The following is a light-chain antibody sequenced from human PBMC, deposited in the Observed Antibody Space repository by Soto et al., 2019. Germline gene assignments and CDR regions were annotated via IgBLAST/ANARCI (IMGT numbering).Light chain of an antibody. V-gene: IGKV1-27*01. Sequence: DSQVTQSPSSLSALVGDRVTITCRAIQGISNYLAWYQQKPGKVPKLLIYAASTLQSGVPSRFSGSGSGTDFTLTISSLQPEDVATYYCQKYNSAPLTFGGGTKVDIK. CDR3: QKYNSAPLT. CDR1: QGISNY. CDR2: AAS. J-gene: IGKJ4*01.